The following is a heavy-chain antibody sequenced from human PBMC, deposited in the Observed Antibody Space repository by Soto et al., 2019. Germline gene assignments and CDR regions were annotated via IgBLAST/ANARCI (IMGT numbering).Heavy chain of an antibody. V-gene: IGHV1-69*13. CDR1: GGTFSSYA. Sequence: ASVKVSCKASGGTFSSYAISWVRQAPGQGLEWMGGIIPIFGTANYAQKFQGRVTITADESTSTAYMELSSLRSEDTAVYYCARDRSSFTPWCDYWGQGTLVTVSS. CDR2: IIPIFGTA. D-gene: IGHD6-6*01. CDR3: ARDRSSFTPWCDY. J-gene: IGHJ4*02.